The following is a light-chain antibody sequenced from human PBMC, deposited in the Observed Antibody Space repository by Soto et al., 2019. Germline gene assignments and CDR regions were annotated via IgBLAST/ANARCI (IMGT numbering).Light chain of an antibody. J-gene: IGLJ3*02. Sequence: QSVLTEPPSVSAAPGQKVSMSCSGGSSNIGSNFVAWYQQLPGKAPKLLIYDDSKRPYGIPGRFSASKSGTSATLGITDLQTGDEGDYFCGSWDNSLSVVVFGGGTKLT. V-gene: IGLV1-51*01. CDR1: SSNIGSNF. CDR3: GSWDNSLSVVV. CDR2: DDS.